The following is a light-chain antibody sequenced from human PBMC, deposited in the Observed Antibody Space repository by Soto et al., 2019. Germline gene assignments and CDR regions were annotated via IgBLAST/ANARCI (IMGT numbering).Light chain of an antibody. CDR3: HQYNNWPWT. Sequence: ENVMTQSPVTLSVAPGDTATLSCRASQRVSNHFAWYQQKPGQAPRLLIYAASTRAAGVPVRFSGSGSETEFTLTIRSLQSEDFALYYCHQYNNWPWTFGQGTMVDI. CDR1: QRVSNH. CDR2: AAS. V-gene: IGKV3-15*01. J-gene: IGKJ1*01.